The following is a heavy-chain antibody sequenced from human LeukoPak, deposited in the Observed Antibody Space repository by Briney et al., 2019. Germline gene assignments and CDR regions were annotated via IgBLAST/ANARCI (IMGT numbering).Heavy chain of an antibody. J-gene: IGHJ6*03. CDR3: ARGSRTYYYYMDV. Sequence: ASVKVSCKASGYTFNSYGMNWVRQAPGQGLEWMGWINTNTGNPTYAQGFTGRFVFSLDTSVSTAYLQISSLKVEDTAVYYCARGSRTYYYYMDVWGKGTTVTVSS. D-gene: IGHD2-2*01. V-gene: IGHV7-4-1*02. CDR2: INTNTGNP. CDR1: GYTFNSYG.